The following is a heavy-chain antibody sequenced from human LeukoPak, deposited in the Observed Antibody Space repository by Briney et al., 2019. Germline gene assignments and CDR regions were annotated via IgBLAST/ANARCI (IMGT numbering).Heavy chain of an antibody. CDR2: INSDGDTT. Sequence: PGGSLRLSCAASGFTFSNYWMHWVRQAPGKELVWVSRINSDGDTTTYADSVKGRFTISRDNAKNTLHLQMNSLRAEDTAVYYCARVDNWNDGGYWGQGTLVTVSS. V-gene: IGHV3-74*01. CDR1: GFTFSNYW. J-gene: IGHJ4*02. D-gene: IGHD1-20*01. CDR3: ARVDNWNDGGY.